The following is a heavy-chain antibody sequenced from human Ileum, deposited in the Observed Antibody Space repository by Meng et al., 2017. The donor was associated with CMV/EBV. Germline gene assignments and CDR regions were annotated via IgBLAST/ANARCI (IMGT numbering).Heavy chain of an antibody. V-gene: IGHV2-5*02. CDR2: LYCDGDR. CDR1: GFSFASPAVG. Sequence: GFSFASPAVGEGWIRQPQGKALEWIALLYCDGDRRLSPSLRNRLTITKDTSKNQVVLTLTNMDPADTGTYYCAHRPSTVSFYWYFDVWGRGTLVTVSS. D-gene: IGHD4-17*01. CDR3: AHRPSTVSFYWYFDV. J-gene: IGHJ2*01.